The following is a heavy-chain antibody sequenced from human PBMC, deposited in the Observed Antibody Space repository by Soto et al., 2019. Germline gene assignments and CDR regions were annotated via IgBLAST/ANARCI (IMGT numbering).Heavy chain of an antibody. D-gene: IGHD3-16*01. CDR3: ARVHVWGVDGSGWYWFDP. J-gene: IGHJ5*02. Sequence: ASVKVSCKASGYTFTSYGISWVRQAPGQGLEWMGWISAYNGNTNYAQKLQGRVTMTTDTSTSTAYMELRSLRSDDTAVYYCARVHVWGVDGSGWYWFDPWGQGPRSPSPQ. V-gene: IGHV1-18*01. CDR1: GYTFTSYG. CDR2: ISAYNGNT.